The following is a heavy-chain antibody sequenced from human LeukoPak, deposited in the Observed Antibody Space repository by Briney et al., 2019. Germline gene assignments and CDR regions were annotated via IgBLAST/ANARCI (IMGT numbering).Heavy chain of an antibody. CDR2: INHSGST. CDR1: GGSFSGYY. J-gene: IGHJ5*02. Sequence: SETLSLTCAVSGGSFSGYYWSWIRQPPGKGLEWIGEINHSGSTNYNPSLKSRVTISVETSKNQSSLKLSSVTAADTAVDYCARSGYCRGGSCYPRRWFDPGGQGTLVTVPS. CDR3: ARSGYCRGGSCYPRRWFDP. D-gene: IGHD2-15*01. V-gene: IGHV4-34*01.